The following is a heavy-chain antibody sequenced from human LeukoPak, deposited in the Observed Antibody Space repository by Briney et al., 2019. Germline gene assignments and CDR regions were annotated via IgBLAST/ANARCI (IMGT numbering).Heavy chain of an antibody. CDR2: INPNSGDT. D-gene: IGHD2-15*01. Sequence: GASVTVSCTSSGYTFTGYCMHWVRLAPGPGLEWMGWINPNSGDTHYAQKFQGRVTMTRETSINTAYMELSRLRSDGTDVYYCARDQAFVYCSGGTCYDDYWGQGSLVTVSS. CDR3: ARDQAFVYCSGGTCYDDY. J-gene: IGHJ4*02. CDR1: GYTFTGYC. V-gene: IGHV1-2*02.